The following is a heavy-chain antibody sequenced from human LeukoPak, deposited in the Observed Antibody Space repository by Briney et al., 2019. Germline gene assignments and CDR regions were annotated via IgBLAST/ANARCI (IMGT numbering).Heavy chain of an antibody. J-gene: IGHJ4*02. Sequence: GGSLRLSCAASGFTFSSYGMHWVRQAPGKGLEGVAFIRYDGSNKYYADSVKGRFTISSDNSKHPLYMQMNSLRAEDTAVYYCAKDAGYCTNGVCFYFDYWGQGTLVTVSS. D-gene: IGHD2-8*01. CDR3: AKDAGYCTNGVCFYFDY. CDR1: GFTFSSYG. CDR2: IRYDGSNK. V-gene: IGHV3-30*02.